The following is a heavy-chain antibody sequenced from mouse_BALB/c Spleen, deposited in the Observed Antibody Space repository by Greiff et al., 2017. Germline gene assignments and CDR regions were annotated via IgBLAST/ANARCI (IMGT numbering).Heavy chain of an antibody. V-gene: IGHV5-6*03. CDR1: GFTFSSYA. Sequence: EVKVVESGGGLVKPGGSLKLSCAASGFTFSSYAMSWVRQSPEKRLEWVAEISSGGSYTYYPDSVKGRFTISRDNAKNTLYLQMSSLKSEDTAMYYCARHRNDGFMDYWGQGTSVTVSS. CDR3: ARHRNDGFMDY. D-gene: IGHD2-3*01. CDR2: ISSGGSYT. J-gene: IGHJ4*01.